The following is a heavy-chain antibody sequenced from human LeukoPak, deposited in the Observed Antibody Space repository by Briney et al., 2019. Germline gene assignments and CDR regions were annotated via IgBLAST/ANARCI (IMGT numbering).Heavy chain of an antibody. J-gene: IGHJ4*02. V-gene: IGHV3-15*01. CDR2: IKSKTDGGTT. CDR3: TTNSIQLWYDY. D-gene: IGHD5-18*01. Sequence: GGSLRLSCAASGFTFSNAWMSWVRQAPGKGLEWVGRIKSKTDGGTTDYAAPVKGRSTISRDDSKNTLYLQMNSLKTEDTAVYYCTTNSIQLWYDYWGQGTLVTVSS. CDR1: GFTFSNAW.